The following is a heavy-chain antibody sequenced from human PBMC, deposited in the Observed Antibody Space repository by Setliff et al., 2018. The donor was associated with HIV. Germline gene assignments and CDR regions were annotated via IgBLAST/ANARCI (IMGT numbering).Heavy chain of an antibody. CDR3: APRFDP. CDR1: GFSFSSYA. Sequence: GGSLRLSCAASGFSFSSYALHWVRQAPGKGLEWVSSISSSSSYIYYADSVKGRFTISRDNAKNSLYLQMNSLRAEDTAVYYCAPRFDPWGQGTLGTVSS. V-gene: IGHV3-21*01. J-gene: IGHJ5*02. CDR2: ISSSSSYI.